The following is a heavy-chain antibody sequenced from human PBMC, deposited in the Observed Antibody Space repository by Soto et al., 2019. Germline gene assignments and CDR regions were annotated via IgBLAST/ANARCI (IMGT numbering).Heavy chain of an antibody. CDR2: IYYDGNT. Sequence: SETLSLTCTVSGGSVSTNNYYWGWIRQPPGKGLECIGNIYYDGNTYYNPSLKSRVTISLDTSKNQFSLRLNSVTAADTAVYYCARSSITPRLFMYPFDYWGQGTLVTVSS. CDR1: GGSVSTNNYY. CDR3: ARSSITPRLFMYPFDY. J-gene: IGHJ4*02. V-gene: IGHV4-39*01. D-gene: IGHD6-6*01.